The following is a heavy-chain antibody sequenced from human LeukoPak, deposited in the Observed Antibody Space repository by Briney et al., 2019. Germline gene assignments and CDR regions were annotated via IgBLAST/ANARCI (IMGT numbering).Heavy chain of an antibody. V-gene: IGHV3-33*01. D-gene: IGHD1-26*01. J-gene: IGHJ4*02. CDR3: ARDLWGGTSGNYYHYFDY. CDR2: VYPDGGTK. CDR1: GFTLSRHG. Sequence: PGGSPRLSCAASGFTLSRHGMHWVRQAPGKGLEWAAIVYPDGGTKYYADSVNGRFTISRDNSKNTLYLQMNSLRPDDTAVYYCARDLWGGTSGNYYHYFDYWGQGTLVTVSS.